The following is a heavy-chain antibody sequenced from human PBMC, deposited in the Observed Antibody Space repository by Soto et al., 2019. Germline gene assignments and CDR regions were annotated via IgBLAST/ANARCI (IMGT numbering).Heavy chain of an antibody. D-gene: IGHD4-17*01. Sequence: LRLSCAASGFTFSSYGMHWVRQAPGKGLEWVAVISYDGSNKYYADSVKGRFTISRDNSKNTLYLQMNSLRAEDTAVYYCAKDLTGIDYGDYEEFDYWGQGTLVTVSS. CDR3: AKDLTGIDYGDYEEFDY. J-gene: IGHJ4*02. CDR2: ISYDGSNK. V-gene: IGHV3-30*18. CDR1: GFTFSSYG.